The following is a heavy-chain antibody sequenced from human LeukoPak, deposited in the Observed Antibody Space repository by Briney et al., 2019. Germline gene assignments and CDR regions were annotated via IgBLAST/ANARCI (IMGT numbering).Heavy chain of an antibody. CDR3: ATTPNETTDYYMDV. D-gene: IGHD1-14*01. Sequence: ASVKVSCKVSGYTLTELSMHWVRQAPGKGLEWMGGFDPEDGETIYAQKFQGRVTMTEDTSTDTAYMELSSLRSEDTAVYYCATTPNETTDYYMDVWGKGTTVTVSS. CDR1: GYTLTELS. CDR2: FDPEDGET. V-gene: IGHV1-24*01. J-gene: IGHJ6*03.